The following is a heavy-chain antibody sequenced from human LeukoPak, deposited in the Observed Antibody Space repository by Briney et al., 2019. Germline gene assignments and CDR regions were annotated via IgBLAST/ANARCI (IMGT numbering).Heavy chain of an antibody. CDR1: GYTLTELS. V-gene: IGHV1-18*01. Sequence: ASVKVSCKVSGYTLTELSMHWVRQAPGQGLEWMGWISAYNGNTNYTQKLQGRVTMTTDTSTSTAYMELRSLRSDDTAVYYCARVGIAARLGDYWGQGTLVTVSS. CDR3: ARVGIAARLGDY. J-gene: IGHJ4*02. D-gene: IGHD6-6*01. CDR2: ISAYNGNT.